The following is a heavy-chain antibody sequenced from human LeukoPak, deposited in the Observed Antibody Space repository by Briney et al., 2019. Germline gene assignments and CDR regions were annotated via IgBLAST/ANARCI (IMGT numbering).Heavy chain of an antibody. Sequence: SVKVSYKASGGTFSSYAISWVRQAPGQGLEWMGGIIPIFGTANYAQKFQGRVTITADESTSPAYMELSSLRSEDTAVYYCARSARVVGATFDPWGQGTLVTVSS. J-gene: IGHJ5*02. CDR1: GGTFSSYA. CDR2: IIPIFGTA. V-gene: IGHV1-69*13. CDR3: ARSARVVGATFDP. D-gene: IGHD1-26*01.